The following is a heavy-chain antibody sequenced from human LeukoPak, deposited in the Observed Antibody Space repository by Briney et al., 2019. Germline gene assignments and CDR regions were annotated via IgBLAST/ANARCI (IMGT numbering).Heavy chain of an antibody. V-gene: IGHV1-2*02. CDR3: AREGSGYPY. D-gene: IGHD5-12*01. Sequence: ASVKVSCKASGYTFTGYYMHWVRQAPGQGLEWMGWINPNSGGTNYAQKFQGRVTMTRDTSISTAYTEVSRLTSDDTAVFYCAREGSGYPYWGQGTLVTVSS. J-gene: IGHJ4*02. CDR2: INPNSGGT. CDR1: GYTFTGYY.